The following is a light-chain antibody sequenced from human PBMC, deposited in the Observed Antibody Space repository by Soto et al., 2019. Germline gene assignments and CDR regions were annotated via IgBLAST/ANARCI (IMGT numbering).Light chain of an antibody. CDR3: QQRSNWPIT. J-gene: IGKJ5*01. CDR2: DAF. Sequence: EDVLTQSPGTLSLSPGERATLSCRASQSISSSYLAWYQQKPGQAPRLLIYDAFNRATGIPARFSGSGSGTDFALTISSLEPEDFVVYYCQQRSNWPITFGQGTRLEIK. CDR1: QSISSSY. V-gene: IGKV3D-20*02.